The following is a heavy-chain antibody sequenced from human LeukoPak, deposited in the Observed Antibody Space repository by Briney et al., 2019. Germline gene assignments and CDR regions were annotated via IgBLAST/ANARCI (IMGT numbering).Heavy chain of an antibody. CDR1: GFIFSSYG. J-gene: IGHJ4*02. CDR2: ISGSVRST. V-gene: IGHV3-23*01. D-gene: IGHD2-15*01. Sequence: GGSLRLSCAASGFIFSSYGMSWVRQAPGQGLEWVSAISGSVRSTYYSDSVKGRFTISKDTSKNTLYLQMNSLRAEDTAIYYCAKDQLNRFCSGGSCSITHDSWGQGTLVTVSS. CDR3: AKDQLNRFCSGGSCSITHDS.